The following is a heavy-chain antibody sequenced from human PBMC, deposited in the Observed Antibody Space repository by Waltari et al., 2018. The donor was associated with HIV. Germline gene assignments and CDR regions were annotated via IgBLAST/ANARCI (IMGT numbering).Heavy chain of an antibody. D-gene: IGHD5-18*01. J-gene: IGHJ4*02. CDR1: GYTFTSYD. CDR2: MNPNSGNT. Sequence: QVQLVQSGAEVKKPGASVKVSCKASGYTFTSYDNNWVRQATGQGLEWMGWMNPNSGNTGYAQKFQGRVTMTRNTSISTAYMELSSLRSEDTGVYYCARGREYSYGSLFDYWGQGTPVTVSS. CDR3: ARGREYSYGSLFDY. V-gene: IGHV1-8*01.